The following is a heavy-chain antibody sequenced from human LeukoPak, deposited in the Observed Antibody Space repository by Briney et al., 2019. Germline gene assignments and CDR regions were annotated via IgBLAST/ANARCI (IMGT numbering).Heavy chain of an antibody. D-gene: IGHD2-15*01. J-gene: IGHJ4*02. CDR2: IYYSGST. V-gene: IGHV4-59*01. Sequence: SETLSLTCTVSGVSISSYYWSWIRQPPGKGLEWIGYIYYSGSTNYNPSLKSRVTISVDTSKNQFSLKLSSVTAADTAVYYCARDRRYCSGGSCYSDCFDYWGQGTLVTVSS. CDR1: GVSISSYY. CDR3: ARDRRYCSGGSCYSDCFDY.